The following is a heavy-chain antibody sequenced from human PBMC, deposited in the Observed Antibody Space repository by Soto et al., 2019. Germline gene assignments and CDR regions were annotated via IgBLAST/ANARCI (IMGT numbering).Heavy chain of an antibody. V-gene: IGHV4-30-4*01. J-gene: IGHJ4*02. Sequence: QVQLQESGPGLVKPSQTLSLTCTVSGGSISSGDYYWSWIRQPPGKGLEWIGYIYYSGSTYYNPSLKSRVNISVDTSKNQCSLKLSSVTAADTAVYYCARELRMDGSGSHDYWGQGTLVTVSS. CDR1: GGSISSGDYY. CDR3: ARELRMDGSGSHDY. D-gene: IGHD3-10*01. CDR2: IYYSGST.